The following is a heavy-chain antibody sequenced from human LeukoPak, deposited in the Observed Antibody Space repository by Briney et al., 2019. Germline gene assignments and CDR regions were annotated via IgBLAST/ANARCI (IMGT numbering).Heavy chain of an antibody. J-gene: IGHJ4*02. CDR1: GYTFTGYY. D-gene: IGHD3/OR15-3a*01. Sequence: GASVKVSCRASGYTFTGYYMHWMRQAPGQGLEWMGWINPSTGGTNYAQKFQGRVAMTRDTSITTAYMELSSLRSEDTAVYYCARIWTGGYWGQGTLVTVSS. V-gene: IGHV1-2*02. CDR3: ARIWTGGY. CDR2: INPSTGGT.